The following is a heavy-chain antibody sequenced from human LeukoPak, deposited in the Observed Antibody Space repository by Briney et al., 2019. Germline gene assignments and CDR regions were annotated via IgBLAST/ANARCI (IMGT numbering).Heavy chain of an antibody. Sequence: GGSLRLSCAASGFTLSSYWMNWARQAPGKGLEWVASINHNGNVNYYVDSVKGRFTISRDNAKNSLYLQMSNLRAEDTAVYFCARGGGLDVWGQGATVTVSS. CDR3: ARGGGLDV. CDR2: INHNGNVN. V-gene: IGHV3-7*03. CDR1: GFTLSSYW. J-gene: IGHJ6*02. D-gene: IGHD3-16*01.